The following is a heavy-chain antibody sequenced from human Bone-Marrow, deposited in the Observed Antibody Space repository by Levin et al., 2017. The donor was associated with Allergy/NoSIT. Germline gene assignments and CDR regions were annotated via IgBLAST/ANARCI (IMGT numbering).Heavy chain of an antibody. D-gene: IGHD1-7*01. Sequence: PVASVKVSCAASGFSFDDYGMSWVRQAPGKGLEWVSTFNWNGGSITYVDSVKGRFTISRDNAKSALYLEMNSLRAEDTALYYCARGDWNFAGRTAFDVWGQGTMVTVSS. V-gene: IGHV3-20*04. CDR1: GFSFDDYG. CDR2: FNWNGGSI. J-gene: IGHJ3*01. CDR3: ARGDWNFAGRTAFDV.